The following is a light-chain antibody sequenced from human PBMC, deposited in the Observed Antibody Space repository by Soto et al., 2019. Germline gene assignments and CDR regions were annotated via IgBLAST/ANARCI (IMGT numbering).Light chain of an antibody. CDR3: QQYVRSQWT. V-gene: IGKV1-5*03. CDR1: QSISSW. Sequence: IQMTQSPSTLSASVGDRVTITCRSSQSISSWLAWSQQKRGKVPKLLIYKSSSLESGVPSRFSGSGSGTDLTLTISRLEPEDFAVYYCQQYVRSQWTFGQGTKVDIK. J-gene: IGKJ1*01. CDR2: KSS.